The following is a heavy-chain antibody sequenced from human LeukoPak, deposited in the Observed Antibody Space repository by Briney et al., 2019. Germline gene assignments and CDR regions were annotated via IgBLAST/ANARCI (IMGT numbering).Heavy chain of an antibody. CDR3: ARDTETSGNGDY. CDR2: IYYSGST. J-gene: IGHJ4*02. Sequence: PSETLSLTCTVSGGSISSYYWSWIRQPPGKGLEWIGYIYYSGSTNYNPSLKSRVTISVDTSKNQFSLKLSSVTAADTAVYYCARDTETSGNGDYWGQGTLVTVSS. CDR1: GGSISSYY. D-gene: IGHD3-10*01. V-gene: IGHV4-59*01.